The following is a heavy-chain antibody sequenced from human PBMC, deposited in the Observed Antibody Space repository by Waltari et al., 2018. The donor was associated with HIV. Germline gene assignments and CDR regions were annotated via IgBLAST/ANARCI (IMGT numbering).Heavy chain of an antibody. J-gene: IGHJ3*02. V-gene: IGHV3-15*01. Sequence: EVQLVESGGDLVKPGGSLRLSCAGSGFTFNNAGMNWVRQAPGKGLEWVGRLKSKADGGTTDYAAPVKGRFIVSRDDSKNTLYLQMNSLKTDDTAVYYCTTFTAAGAFDIWGQGTMVTVSS. CDR2: LKSKADGGTT. D-gene: IGHD2-15*01. CDR1: GFTFNNAG. CDR3: TTFTAAGAFDI.